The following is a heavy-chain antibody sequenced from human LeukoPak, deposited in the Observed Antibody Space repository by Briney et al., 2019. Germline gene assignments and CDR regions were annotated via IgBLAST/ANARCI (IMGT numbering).Heavy chain of an antibody. D-gene: IGHD3-22*01. V-gene: IGHV5-51*01. CDR2: IYPGDSDT. J-gene: IGHJ5*02. CDR1: GYSFTSYW. Sequence: GESLKISCKGSGYSFTSYWIGWVRQMPGKGLEWMGIIYPGDSDTRYSPSFQGQVTISADKSISTAYLQWSSLKASDTAMYYCAGSTDYYDSSGYYYWFDPWGQGTLVTVSS. CDR3: AGSTDYYDSSGYYYWFDP.